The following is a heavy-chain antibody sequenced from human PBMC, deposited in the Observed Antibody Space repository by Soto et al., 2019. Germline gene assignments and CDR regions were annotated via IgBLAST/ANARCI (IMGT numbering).Heavy chain of an antibody. V-gene: IGHV4-61*01. D-gene: IGHD4-17*01. CDR2: IYFSGST. CDR1: GGSVSGGSYY. CDR3: TRDVDFGEEDV. Sequence: QVQLQQSGPERVKPSETLSLTCTVSGGSVSGGSYYWNWIRQPPGKGLEWIGYIYFSGSTNYNPPPPRRGTMSTGTSKSPFSLEPGSVTAADTAVYFCTRDVDFGEEDVWGQGTTVTVSS. J-gene: IGHJ6*02.